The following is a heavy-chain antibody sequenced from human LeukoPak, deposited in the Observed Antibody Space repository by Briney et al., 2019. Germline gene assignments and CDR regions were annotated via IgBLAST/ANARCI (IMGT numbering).Heavy chain of an antibody. Sequence: GGALRLSCAVSGITLSNYGMSWVRQAPGKGLEWVAGISDSGGSTNYADSVKGRFTISRDNPRNTLYLQMNSLRAEDTAVYFCAKRGVVIRVILVGFHKEAYYFDSWGQGALVTVSS. D-gene: IGHD3-22*01. V-gene: IGHV3-23*01. J-gene: IGHJ4*02. CDR1: GITLSNYG. CDR3: AKRGVVIRVILVGFHKEAYYFDS. CDR2: ISDSGGST.